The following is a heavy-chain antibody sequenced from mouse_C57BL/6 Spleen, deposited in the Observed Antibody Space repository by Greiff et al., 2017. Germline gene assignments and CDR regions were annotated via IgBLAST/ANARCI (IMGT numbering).Heavy chain of an antibody. CDR3: ARKTNFDV. V-gene: IGHV1-72*01. J-gene: IGHJ1*03. Sequence: QVQLKESGAELVKPGASVRLSCKASGYTFTSYWMHWVKQRPGRGLEWIGRIDPNSGGTKYNEKFKSKATLTVDKPSSTAYMQLSSLTSEDSAVYYCARKTNFDVWGTGTTVTVSS. CDR1: GYTFTSYW. CDR2: IDPNSGGT.